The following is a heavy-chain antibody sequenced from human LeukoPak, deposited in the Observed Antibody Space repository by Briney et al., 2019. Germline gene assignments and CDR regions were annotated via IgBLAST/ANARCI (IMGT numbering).Heavy chain of an antibody. CDR1: GGSVSDSRYY. Sequence: SETLSLTCTVSGGSVSDSRYYWGSHRPPPGKGLDWIGNMYYSGSAIYNPSLKSRVTISIDTSKNQFSLKLSSVTAADTAVYYCARQSSYSSGWYFDYWGQGTLVTVSS. J-gene: IGHJ4*02. CDR3: ARQSSYSSGWYFDY. CDR2: MYYSGSA. D-gene: IGHD6-19*01. V-gene: IGHV4-39*01.